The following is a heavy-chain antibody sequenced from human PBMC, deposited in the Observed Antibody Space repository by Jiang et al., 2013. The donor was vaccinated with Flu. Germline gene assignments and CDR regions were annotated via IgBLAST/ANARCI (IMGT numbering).Heavy chain of an antibody. D-gene: IGHD3-10*01. CDR1: GFTFSSYA. CDR3: AKETYYYGSGSYYHFDF. CDR2: ISGSGGST. J-gene: IGHJ4*02. Sequence: PGGSLRLSCAASGFTFSSYAMGWVRQAPGKGLEWVSGISGSGGSTYYADSVKGRFTISRDSSKNTLYLQMNSLRAEDTAVYYCAKETYYYGSGSYYHFDFWGQGTLVTVSS. V-gene: IGHV3-23*01.